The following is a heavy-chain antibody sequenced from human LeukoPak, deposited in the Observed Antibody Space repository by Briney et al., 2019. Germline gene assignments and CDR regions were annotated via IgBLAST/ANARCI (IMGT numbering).Heavy chain of an antibody. CDR1: GFTFSDYA. Sequence: GGSLRLSCAASGFTFSDYAMSWVRQAPEKGLEWVSGISWNSGGIGYADSVKGRFIISRDNSKNTLYLQMNSLRAEDTAVYYCATSTLILRLIFDYWGQGTLVTVSS. V-gene: IGHV3-23*01. D-gene: IGHD4-17*01. CDR3: ATSTLILRLIFDY. J-gene: IGHJ4*02. CDR2: ISWNSGGI.